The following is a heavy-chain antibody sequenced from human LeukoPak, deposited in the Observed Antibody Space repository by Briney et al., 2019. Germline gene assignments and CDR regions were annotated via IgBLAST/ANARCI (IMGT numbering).Heavy chain of an antibody. CDR2: ISSSSSYI. V-gene: IGHV3-21*01. J-gene: IGHJ6*03. CDR1: GFTFSSYS. Sequence: GGSLRLSCAASGFTFSSYSMNWVRQAPGKGLEWVSSISSSSSYIYYADSVKGRFTISRDNAKNSLYLQMNSLRAEDTAVYYCARLNGVYYHYMDVWGKGSTVTIPS. D-gene: IGHD3-10*01. CDR3: ARLNGVYYHYMDV.